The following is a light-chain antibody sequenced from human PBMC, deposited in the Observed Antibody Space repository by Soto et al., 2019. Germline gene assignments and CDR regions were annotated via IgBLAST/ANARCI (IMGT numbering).Light chain of an antibody. CDR1: QSVSSSY. V-gene: IGKV3-20*01. CDR3: QQYNSWPRT. J-gene: IGKJ1*01. Sequence: EIVLPQSPGTLSLSPGERATLSCRASQSVSSSYLAWYQQKPGQAPRLLIYGASNRATGIPDRFSGSGSGTDFTLTISRLEPEDFAVYYCQQYNSWPRTFGQGTKV. CDR2: GAS.